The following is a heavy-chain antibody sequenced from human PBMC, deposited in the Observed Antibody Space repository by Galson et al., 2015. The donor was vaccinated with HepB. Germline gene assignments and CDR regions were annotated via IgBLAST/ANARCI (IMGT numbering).Heavy chain of an antibody. D-gene: IGHD2-15*01. CDR3: ARGFIGYRHQLNWFDP. J-gene: IGHJ5*02. Sequence: SVKVSCKASGYTFTSYGISWVRQAPGQGLEWMGWISAYNGNTNYAQKLQGRVTMTTDTSTSTAYMELRSLRSDDTAVYYCARGFIGYRHQLNWFDPWGQGTLVTVSS. CDR1: GYTFTSYG. V-gene: IGHV1-18*04. CDR2: ISAYNGNT.